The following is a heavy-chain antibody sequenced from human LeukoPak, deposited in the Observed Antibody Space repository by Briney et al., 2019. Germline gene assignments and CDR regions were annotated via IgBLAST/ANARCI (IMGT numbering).Heavy chain of an antibody. CDR3: AREVRGSGSILYYYYYMDV. CDR1: GGTFSSYT. Sequence: ASVKVSCKASGGTFSSYTISWVRQAPGQGLEWMGWINTNTGNPTYAQGFTGRFVFSLDTSVSTAYLQISSLKAEDTAVYYCAREVRGSGSILYYYYYMDVWGKGTTVTVSS. CDR2: INTNTGNP. V-gene: IGHV7-4-1*02. J-gene: IGHJ6*03. D-gene: IGHD3-10*01.